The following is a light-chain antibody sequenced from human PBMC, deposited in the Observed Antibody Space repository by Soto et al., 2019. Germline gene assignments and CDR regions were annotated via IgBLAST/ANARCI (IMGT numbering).Light chain of an antibody. Sequence: ENVFTQSPATPSFSPGERAPPSCRASQSVSTYLAWYQQKPGQAPRLFIYDASNRATGIPARFSGSGSGTDFTLTISSLEPEDFAVYYCQQRSKWPITFGQGTRLEIK. CDR3: QQRSKWPIT. CDR2: DAS. V-gene: IGKV3-11*01. CDR1: QSVSTY. J-gene: IGKJ5*01.